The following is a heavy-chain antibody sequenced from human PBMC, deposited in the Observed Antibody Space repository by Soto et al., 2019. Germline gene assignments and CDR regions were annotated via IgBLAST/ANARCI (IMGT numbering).Heavy chain of an antibody. Sequence: PGGSLRLSCAASGFSFSTFAMSWVRQAPGEGLEWVSYISSSGGTTHYADSVKGRFTISRDNAKNSLSLQMNSLRDEDTATYFCAKSLGGRYSGSYFFDSWGQGALVTVSS. D-gene: IGHD1-26*01. CDR3: AKSLGGRYSGSYFFDS. V-gene: IGHV3-48*02. CDR1: GFSFSTFA. CDR2: ISSSGGTT. J-gene: IGHJ4*02.